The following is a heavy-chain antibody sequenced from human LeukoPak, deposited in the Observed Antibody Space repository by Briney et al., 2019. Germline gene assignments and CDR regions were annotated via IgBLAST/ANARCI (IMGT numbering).Heavy chain of an antibody. Sequence: SETLSLTCTVSGYSISSGYYWGWIRQPPGKGLEWIGYIYYSGSTNYNPSLKSRVTISVDTSKNQFSLKLSSVTAADTAVYYCAREPAARYMDVWGKGTTVTVSS. CDR3: AREPAARYMDV. D-gene: IGHD2-2*01. J-gene: IGHJ6*03. V-gene: IGHV4-61*01. CDR1: GYSISSGYY. CDR2: IYYSGST.